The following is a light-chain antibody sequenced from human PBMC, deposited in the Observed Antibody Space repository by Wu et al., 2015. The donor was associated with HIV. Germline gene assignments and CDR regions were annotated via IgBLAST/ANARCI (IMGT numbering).Light chain of an antibody. CDR2: AAS. Sequence: DIQMTQSPSSLSASVGDSVTFTCRASQDISSSVAWYQQIPGRAPRLLLYAASRLQSGVPSRFSGSGSVTDYTLTISSLQPEDFVTYYCQQYYSTPLTFGGGTKVEIK. CDR1: QDISSS. J-gene: IGKJ4*01. V-gene: IGKV1-NL1*01. CDR3: QQYYSTPLT.